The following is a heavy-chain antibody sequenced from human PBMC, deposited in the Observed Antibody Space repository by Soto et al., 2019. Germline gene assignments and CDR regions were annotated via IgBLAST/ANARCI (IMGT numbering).Heavy chain of an antibody. D-gene: IGHD5-18*01. V-gene: IGHV4-34*01. J-gene: IGHJ6*02. CDR1: SGSLTDHY. CDR3: ARGKPSGYRFGPRNFFYYGMDV. CDR2: INHSGIT. Sequence: SETLSLTGGVLSGSLTDHYWTWIRQTPGKGLEWIGEINHSGITDYNPSLKSRVTLSLDTSKTQCSVKVPALTAADTAVYYCARGKPSGYRFGPRNFFYYGMDVWGPGTTVTVSS.